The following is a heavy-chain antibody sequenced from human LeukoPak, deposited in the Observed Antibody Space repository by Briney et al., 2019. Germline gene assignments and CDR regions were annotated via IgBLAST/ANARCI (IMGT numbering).Heavy chain of an antibody. CDR2: IYYSGTT. CDR1: GVSISTSTYY. CDR3: ARQVSDYYYHYMDV. Sequence: SETLSLTCTVSGVSISTSTYYWGWVRHPPGKGLEWIVNIYYSGTTYYNPSLKSRVTISEDTSRSRFSLMLSSVTAADTAIYFCARQVSDYYYHYMDVWGEGTTVIVSS. V-gene: IGHV4-39*01. J-gene: IGHJ6*03.